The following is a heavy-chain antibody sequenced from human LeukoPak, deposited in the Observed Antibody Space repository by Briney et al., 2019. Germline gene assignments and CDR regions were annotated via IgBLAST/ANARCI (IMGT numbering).Heavy chain of an antibody. V-gene: IGHV3-48*03. CDR1: GFTFSSYE. CDR3: ARGGYSYGSAKYFDY. Sequence: GGSLRLSCAASGFTFSSYEMNWVRQASGKGLEWVSYISSTTTLFYADSVKGRFTISRDNAKNSLYLQMDSLRVEDTAVYYCARGGYSYGSAKYFDYWGQGTLVTVSS. CDR2: ISSTTTL. D-gene: IGHD5-18*01. J-gene: IGHJ4*02.